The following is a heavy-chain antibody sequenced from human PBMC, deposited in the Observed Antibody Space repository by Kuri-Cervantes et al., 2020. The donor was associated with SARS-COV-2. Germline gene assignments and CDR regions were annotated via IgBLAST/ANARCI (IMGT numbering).Heavy chain of an antibody. CDR3: AKDGADILTGYYPYFDY. Sequence: GGSLRLSCSASGFTFSSYAMHWVRQAPGKGLEWVSAISGSGGSTYYADSVKGRFTISRDNSKNTLYLQMNSLRAEDTAVYYCAKDGADILTGYYPYFDYWGQGTLVTVSS. J-gene: IGHJ4*02. CDR1: GFTFSSYA. CDR2: ISGSGGST. D-gene: IGHD3-9*01. V-gene: IGHV3-23*01.